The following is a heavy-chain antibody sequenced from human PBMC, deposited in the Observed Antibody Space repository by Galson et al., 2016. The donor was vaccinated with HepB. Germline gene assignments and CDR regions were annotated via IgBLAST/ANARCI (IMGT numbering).Heavy chain of an antibody. J-gene: IGHJ4*02. Sequence: SLRLACAASGFTFSSYGMHWVRQAPGKGLGWVADIWFDGNNKDDVDYVRGRFTISRDNAKNSLYLQMNSLRAEDTALYYCARRRGSGGHDYWGQGTLVTVSS. V-gene: IGHV3-33*08. CDR1: GFTFSSYG. CDR3: ARRRGSGGHDY. D-gene: IGHD3-10*01. CDR2: IWFDGNNK.